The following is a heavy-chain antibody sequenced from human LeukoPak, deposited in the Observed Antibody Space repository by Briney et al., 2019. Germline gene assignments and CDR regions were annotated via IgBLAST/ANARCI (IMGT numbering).Heavy chain of an antibody. J-gene: IGHJ4*02. V-gene: IGHV4-4*02. CDR1: GGSITNTNY. D-gene: IGHD2-2*01. CDR3: AKAFCNSAGCLPYYFAD. Sequence: PSGTLSLTCGVSGGSITNTNYWTWVRQPPGKGLEWIGEVNLQGSTNYNPSLMGRVAISVDTSENHISLQLTSVTAADTAVYYCAKAFCNSAGCLPYYFADWGQGTLVTVSS. CDR2: VNLQGST.